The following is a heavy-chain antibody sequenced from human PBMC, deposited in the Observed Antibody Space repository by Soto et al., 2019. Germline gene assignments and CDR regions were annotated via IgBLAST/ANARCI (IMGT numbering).Heavy chain of an antibody. D-gene: IGHD3-10*01. CDR3: AKTGLLWFGELLPNWFDP. J-gene: IGHJ5*02. Sequence: ASSKVSCKESGLTLHSFYMQWVRQAPGQGLEWMAIINVSGGSRNYAQKFQGRVTMTSDTSTSTVYMELTSLRAEDTAVYYCAKTGLLWFGELLPNWFDPWGQGNLVTGSS. CDR2: INVSGGSR. V-gene: IGHV1-46*02. CDR1: GLTLHSFY.